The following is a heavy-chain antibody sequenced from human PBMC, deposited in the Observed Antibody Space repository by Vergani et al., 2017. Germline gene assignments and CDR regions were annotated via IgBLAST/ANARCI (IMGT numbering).Heavy chain of an antibody. J-gene: IGHJ4*02. D-gene: IGHD3-16*01. Sequence: QVQLVESGGGVVQPGRSLRLSCAASGFTFGSYGMHWVRQAPGKGLEWVSLISSDGSNKYYADSVRGRFTISRDNSKNTLYLQMNSLRAEDTAVYYCAKHFRGWGIDYWGQGTQVIVSS. V-gene: IGHV3-30*18. CDR2: ISSDGSNK. CDR3: AKHFRGWGIDY. CDR1: GFTFGSYG.